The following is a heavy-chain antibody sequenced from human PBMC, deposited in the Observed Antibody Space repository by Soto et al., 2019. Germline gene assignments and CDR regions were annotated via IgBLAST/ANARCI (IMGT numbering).Heavy chain of an antibody. V-gene: IGHV4-34*01. CDR3: ATRITVFGLLIPPFDP. CDR2: INHSGGT. CDR1: GGSFSGYY. Sequence: SETLSLTGAVYGGSFSGYYWSWIRQPPGKGLEWIGEINHSGGTNYNPSLKSPVSMSVDTSKSQFSLRLSSVTAADTAIYYCATRITVFGLLIPPFDPWGQGTQVTVSS. J-gene: IGHJ5*02. D-gene: IGHD3-3*01.